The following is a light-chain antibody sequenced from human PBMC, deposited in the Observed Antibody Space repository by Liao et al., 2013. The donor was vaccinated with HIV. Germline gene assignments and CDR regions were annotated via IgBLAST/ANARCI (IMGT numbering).Light chain of an antibody. CDR2: FDS. V-gene: IGLV3-21*01. CDR3: QVWDRGTSFV. J-gene: IGLJ1*01. CDR1: NIGSNS. Sequence: SYELTQPPSVSVAPGQTAMITCGGNNIGSNSVHWYQQKPGQAPLLVIYFDSDRPSGIPERFSGSMATLTISRVEAGDEADYYCQVWDRGTSFVFGSGTKVTVL.